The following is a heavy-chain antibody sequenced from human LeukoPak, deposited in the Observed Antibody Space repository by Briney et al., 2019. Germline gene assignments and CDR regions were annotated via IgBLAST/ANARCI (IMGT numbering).Heavy chain of an antibody. J-gene: IGHJ6*02. Sequence: ASVKVSCKASGYTFTGYYMHWVRQAPGQGLEWMGWINPNSGGTNYAQKFQGRVTMTRDTSISTAYMELSRLRSDDTAVYYCARDQGSSTPDYGMDVWGQGTTVTVSS. CDR1: GYTFTGYY. V-gene: IGHV1-2*02. CDR2: INPNSGGT. D-gene: IGHD2-2*01. CDR3: ARDQGSSTPDYGMDV.